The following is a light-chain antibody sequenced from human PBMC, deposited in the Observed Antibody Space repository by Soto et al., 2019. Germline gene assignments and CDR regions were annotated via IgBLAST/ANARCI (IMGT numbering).Light chain of an antibody. V-gene: IGKV3-11*01. Sequence: EIVLTQSPATLSLSPGNRATLSCRASQSVSSYLAWYQQKPGQAPRLLIYDASNRATGIPARFSGSGSGTDFTLTITSLEPEDFEVYYCQQRSSWPSTFGGGTKVEIK. CDR3: QQRSSWPST. CDR2: DAS. CDR1: QSVSSY. J-gene: IGKJ4*01.